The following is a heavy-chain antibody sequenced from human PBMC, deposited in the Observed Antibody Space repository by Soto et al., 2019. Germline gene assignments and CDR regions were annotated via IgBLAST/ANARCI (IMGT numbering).Heavy chain of an antibody. CDR2: IYYSGST. J-gene: IGHJ6*02. CDR1: GGSISSGDYY. Sequence: SETLSLTCTVSGGSISSGDYYWSWIRQPPGKGLEWIGYIYYSGSTYYNPSLKSRVTISVDTSKNQFSLKLSSVTAADTAVYYCARVRSTAGYYYYGMDVWGQGTTVTVSS. D-gene: IGHD6-13*01. CDR3: ARVRSTAGYYYYGMDV. V-gene: IGHV4-30-4*01.